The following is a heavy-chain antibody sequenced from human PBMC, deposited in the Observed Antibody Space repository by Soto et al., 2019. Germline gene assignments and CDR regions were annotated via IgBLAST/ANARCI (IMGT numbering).Heavy chain of an antibody. CDR3: ANPCIGGSRPTYYFAY. CDR1: GFTFSSYA. D-gene: IGHD2-15*01. CDR2: MSGSDGST. Sequence: VQLLESVGGLVQPGGSLRLSCAASGFTFSSYAMSWVRHAPGKGLEWXSAMSGSDGSTYYADSVKGRFTISSDNSKNTMYLQMNSQSADDTAVYYCANPCIGGSRPTYYFAYRCQETPITVSS. J-gene: IGHJ4*02. V-gene: IGHV3-23*01.